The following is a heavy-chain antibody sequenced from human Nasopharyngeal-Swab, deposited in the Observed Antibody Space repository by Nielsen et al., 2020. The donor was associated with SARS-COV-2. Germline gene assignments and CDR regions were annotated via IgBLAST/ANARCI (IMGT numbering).Heavy chain of an antibody. D-gene: IGHD3-3*01. Sequence: GESLKISCAASGFTFSDYYMSWIRQAPGKGLEWVSAISGSGGSTYYADSVKGRFTISRDNSKNTLYLQMNSLRAEDTAVYYCAKDPPIWSGYSSPFDYWGQGTLVTVSS. CDR2: ISGSGGST. CDR1: GFTFSDYY. J-gene: IGHJ4*02. V-gene: IGHV3-23*01. CDR3: AKDPPIWSGYSSPFDY.